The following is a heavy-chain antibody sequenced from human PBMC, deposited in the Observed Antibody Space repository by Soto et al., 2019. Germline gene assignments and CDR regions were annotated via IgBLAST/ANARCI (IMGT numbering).Heavy chain of an antibody. CDR3: ITDYYDATGYYGYFQY. J-gene: IGHJ1*01. V-gene: IGHV3-15*01. D-gene: IGHD3-22*01. CDR2: IKSKKDGGAT. Sequence: EVLLVESGGGLVEPGGSLRLSCAASGFTFSNAWMSWVRQAPGKGLEWVGRIKSKKDGGATDFAAPVKGRFDISRDDSKNTLYLQMKSLKTEDTALYFCITDYYDATGYYGYFQYWGQGTLLTVSS. CDR1: GFTFSNAW.